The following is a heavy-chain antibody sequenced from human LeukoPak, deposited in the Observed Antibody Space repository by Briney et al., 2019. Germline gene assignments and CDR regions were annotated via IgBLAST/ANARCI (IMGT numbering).Heavy chain of an antibody. V-gene: IGHV3-21*04. CDR3: AKDIKVAVAGPRENYYYGMDV. D-gene: IGHD6-19*01. J-gene: IGHJ6*02. Sequence: GGSLRLSCAASGFTFSSYSMNWVRQAPGKGLEWVSSISSSSYIYYADSVKGRFTISRDNAKNSLYLQMNSLRAEDTALYYCAKDIKVAVAGPRENYYYGMDVWGQGTTVTVSS. CDR2: ISSSSYI. CDR1: GFTFSSYS.